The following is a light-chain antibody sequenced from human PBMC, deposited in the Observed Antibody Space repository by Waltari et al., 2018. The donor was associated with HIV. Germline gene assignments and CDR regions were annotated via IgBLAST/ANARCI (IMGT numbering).Light chain of an antibody. CDR2: GAS. Sequence: DIHMTQSPSSLSASIGDTSTISCRAGQVISNYLAWFQMKPGKAPKSLIYGASRLHNGVPSRFSGSGSGTDFTLTINSLQPEDFATYYCQQYKTYPRTFGHGTKVE. V-gene: IGKV1-16*01. J-gene: IGKJ1*01. CDR3: QQYKTYPRT. CDR1: QVISNY.